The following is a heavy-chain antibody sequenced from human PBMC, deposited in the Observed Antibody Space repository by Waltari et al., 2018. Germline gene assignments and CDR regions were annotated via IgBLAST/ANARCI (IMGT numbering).Heavy chain of an antibody. V-gene: IGHV3-13*01. D-gene: IGHD1-26*01. CDR3: AKEWERPGNWYFDL. CDR1: GFTFSSYD. CDR2: IDPAGGT. J-gene: IGHJ2*01. Sequence: EVQLVESGGGLVQPGGSLRLSCTASGFTFSSYDMHWVRQVTGKGLGGVSGIDPAGGTDYPCSGKGRFTISRENAKNSLYLQMNSLTAGDTAVYYCAKEWERPGNWYFDLWGRGTLVTVSS.